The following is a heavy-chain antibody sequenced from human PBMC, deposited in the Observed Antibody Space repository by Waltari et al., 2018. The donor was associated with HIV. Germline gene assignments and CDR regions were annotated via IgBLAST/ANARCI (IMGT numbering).Heavy chain of an antibody. CDR2: IYTSGST. CDR1: GGSISSYY. D-gene: IGHD2-15*01. Sequence: QVQLQESAPGLVKPSETLSLTCTVSGGSISSYYWSWIRQPAGKGLEWIGRIYTSGSTNYNPSLKSRVTMSVDTSKNQFSLKLSSVTAADTAVYYCARDQCSGGSCYWFDPWGQGTLVTVSS. V-gene: IGHV4-4*07. J-gene: IGHJ5*02. CDR3: ARDQCSGGSCYWFDP.